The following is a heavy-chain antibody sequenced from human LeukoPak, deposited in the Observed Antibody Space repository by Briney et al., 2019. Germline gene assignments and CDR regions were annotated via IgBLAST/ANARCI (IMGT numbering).Heavy chain of an antibody. V-gene: IGHV3-48*01. CDR1: GFTFSSYS. Sequence: GGSLRLSCAASGFTFSSYSMNWVRQAPGKGLEWVSYISSSSTIYYADSVKGRFTISRDNAKNSLYLQMNSLRAEDTAVYYCARENSSSLGYFDYWGQGALVTVSS. D-gene: IGHD6-13*01. CDR2: ISSSSTI. J-gene: IGHJ4*02. CDR3: ARENSSSLGYFDY.